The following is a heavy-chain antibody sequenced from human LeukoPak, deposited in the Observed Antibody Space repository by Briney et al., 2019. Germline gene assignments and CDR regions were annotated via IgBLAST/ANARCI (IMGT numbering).Heavy chain of an antibody. CDR3: TKGWELPTWFDP. V-gene: IGHV3-73*01. D-gene: IGHD1-7*01. CDR2: IRSKANNYAT. J-gene: IGHJ5*02. CDR1: GFTFSGSA. Sequence: GGSLTLSCAASGFTFSGSAMHWVRQASGRGLEWVGRIRSKANNYATAYAASVKGRFTISRDDSKNTAYLQMNSLKTEDTAVYYCTKGWELPTWFDPWGEGTLVTVSS.